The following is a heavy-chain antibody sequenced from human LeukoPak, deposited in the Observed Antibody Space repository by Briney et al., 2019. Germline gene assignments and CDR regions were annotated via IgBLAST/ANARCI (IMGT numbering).Heavy chain of an antibody. D-gene: IGHD3-22*01. Sequence: SETLSLTCTVSGGSISSYYWSWVRQPPGKGLEWIGEIHHSGSTNYNPSLKSRVTISVDRSKIQFSLKLSSLTAADTAVYYCARDSPREYYDSRGYLAYWGKGTLVTVSS. CDR2: IHHSGST. CDR1: GGSISSYY. CDR3: ARDSPREYYDSRGYLAY. V-gene: IGHV4-4*02. J-gene: IGHJ4*02.